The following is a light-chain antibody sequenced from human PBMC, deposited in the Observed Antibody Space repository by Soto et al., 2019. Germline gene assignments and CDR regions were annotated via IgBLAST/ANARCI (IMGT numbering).Light chain of an antibody. J-gene: IGKJ1*01. Sequence: DIQLSQAPSFLSASAGHRVSITCRASQAISSYLAWYQQKPGRAPKLLIYAASTLQSGVPSRFSGSGSGTEFTLTISSLQPDDFATYYCQQYNSYSPAFGQGTKVDIK. CDR1: QAISSY. V-gene: IGKV1-9*01. CDR2: AAS. CDR3: QQYNSYSPA.